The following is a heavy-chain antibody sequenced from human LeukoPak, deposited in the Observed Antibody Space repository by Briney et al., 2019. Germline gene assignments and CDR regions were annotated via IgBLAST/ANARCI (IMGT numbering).Heavy chain of an antibody. CDR3: ATEIIRRYNGSRQDGMDV. CDR1: GFTFSSYD. D-gene: IGHD1-26*01. CDR2: ISYDGNKK. V-gene: IGHV3-30*03. Sequence: PGRSLRLSCAASGFTFSSYDMHWVRQAPGKGLEWVAVISYDGNKKNYADSVKGRFTISRDNSKNTLYLQMNSLRAEDTALYYCATEIIRRYNGSRQDGMDVWGQGTTVTVSS. J-gene: IGHJ6*02.